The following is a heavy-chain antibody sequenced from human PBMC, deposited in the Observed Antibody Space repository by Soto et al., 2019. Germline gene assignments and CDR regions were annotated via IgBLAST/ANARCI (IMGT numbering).Heavy chain of an antibody. D-gene: IGHD2-2*02. V-gene: IGHV3-23*01. CDR2: ISGSGSTT. CDR1: GFTFSSTA. Sequence: GGSLRLSCAVSGFTFSSTAMTWVRQTAGKGLEWVSTISGSGSTTYYADSVKGRYTISRDNSKNTLYLQMNSLRAEDTATYYCAKPPDYTNFCWDSWGQGTLVTVSS. J-gene: IGHJ4*02. CDR3: AKPPDYTNFCWDS.